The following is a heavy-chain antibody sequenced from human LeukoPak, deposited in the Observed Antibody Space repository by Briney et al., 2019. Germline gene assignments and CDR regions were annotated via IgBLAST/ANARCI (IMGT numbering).Heavy chain of an antibody. CDR1: GFTFDDYA. D-gene: IGHD2-15*01. CDR2: ISWNSGSI. CDR3: AKGVVVAATYYYYGMDV. V-gene: IGHV3-9*01. J-gene: IGHJ6*02. Sequence: GRSLRLSCAASGFTFDDYAMHWVRQAPGKGLEWVSGISWNSGSIGYADSVKGRFTISRDNAKNSLYLQMNGLRAEDTALYYCAKGVVVAATYYYYGMDVWGQGTTVTVSS.